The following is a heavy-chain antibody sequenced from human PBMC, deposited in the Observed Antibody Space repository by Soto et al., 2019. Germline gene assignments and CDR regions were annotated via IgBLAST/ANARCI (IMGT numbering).Heavy chain of an antibody. Sequence: PGGSLRLSCAASGFTFSSYSMNWVRQAPGKGLEWVSSISSSSSYIYYADSVKGRFTISRDNAKNSLYLQMNSLRAEDTAVYYCARDEGSSSWYNGYYYYGMDVWGQGTTVTVSS. V-gene: IGHV3-21*01. CDR3: ARDEGSSSWYNGYYYYGMDV. CDR2: ISSSSSYI. J-gene: IGHJ6*02. CDR1: GFTFSSYS. D-gene: IGHD6-13*01.